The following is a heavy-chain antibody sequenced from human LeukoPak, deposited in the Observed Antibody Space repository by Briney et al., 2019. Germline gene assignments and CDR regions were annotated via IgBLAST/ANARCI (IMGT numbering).Heavy chain of an antibody. J-gene: IGHJ4*02. V-gene: IGHV1-8*01. CDR1: GYTFTSYD. D-gene: IGHD2-2*01. CDR2: MNPNSGNT. Sequence: GASVRVSCKASGYTFTSYDINWVRQATRQRLEWMGWMNPNSGNTGYAQKFQGRVTMTRNTSISTAYMELSSLRSEDTAVYYCAREVRYCSSTSCYAYYFDYWGQGTLVTVSS. CDR3: AREVRYCSSTSCYAYYFDY.